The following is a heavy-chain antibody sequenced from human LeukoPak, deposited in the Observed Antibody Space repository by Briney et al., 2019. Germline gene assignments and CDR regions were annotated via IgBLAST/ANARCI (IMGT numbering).Heavy chain of an antibody. CDR2: IIENGSNR. V-gene: IGHV3-30*03. CDR1: GFTFSSYS. D-gene: IGHD6-19*01. CDR3: ARVQGGGYRTADY. J-gene: IGHJ4*02. Sequence: GGSLRLSCAASGFTFSSYSMNWVRQAPGRGLDWVAVIIENGSNRYYADSVKGRFTISRDNSKNTLFLQMNSLRGEDTAMYYCARVQGGGYRTADYWGQGTLVTVSS.